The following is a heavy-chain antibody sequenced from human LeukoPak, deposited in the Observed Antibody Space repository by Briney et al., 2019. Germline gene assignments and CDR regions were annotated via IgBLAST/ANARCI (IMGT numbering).Heavy chain of an antibody. CDR2: IYSGGGT. D-gene: IGHD2-21*02. J-gene: IGHJ4*02. CDR1: GFTFSSYA. V-gene: IGHV3-66*01. CDR3: ATETDDY. Sequence: PGASLRLSCAASGFTFSSYAMNWVRQVPGKGLEWVSVIYSGGGTYYADSVKGRFTISRDNSKNTVYLQMNSLRAEDTAVYYCATETDDYWGQGTLVTVSS.